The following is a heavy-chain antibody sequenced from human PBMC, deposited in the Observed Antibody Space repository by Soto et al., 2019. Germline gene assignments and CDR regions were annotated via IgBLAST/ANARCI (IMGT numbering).Heavy chain of an antibody. CDR2: ISTYSGDT. J-gene: IGHJ5*02. Sequence: QVHLVQSGVEVKTPGASVKVSCQASGYTFFTYDISWVRQAPGQGLEWWGWISTYSGDTKYAQKFQGRVTMTTAASTTTAYLDLRGLRSDDTAVYYCARHHGPTTSENWFDPWGQGTLVTVSS. V-gene: IGHV1-18*01. CDR1: GYTFFTYD. D-gene: IGHD5-12*01. CDR3: ARHHGPTTSENWFDP.